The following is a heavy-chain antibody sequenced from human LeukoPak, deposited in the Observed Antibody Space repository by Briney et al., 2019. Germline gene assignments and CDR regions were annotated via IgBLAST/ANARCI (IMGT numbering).Heavy chain of an antibody. D-gene: IGHD5-24*01. CDR2: IRGDGVTT. Sequence: GGSLRLSCAASGFTFSSHGMNWVRQAPGKGLEWVSGIRGDGVTTYYADSVKGRFTISRDNSKNTLYMQMNSLRAEDTGVYYCPKDAGWVQYANWGQGTLVTVSS. J-gene: IGHJ4*02. V-gene: IGHV3-23*01. CDR1: GFTFSSHG. CDR3: PKDAGWVQYAN.